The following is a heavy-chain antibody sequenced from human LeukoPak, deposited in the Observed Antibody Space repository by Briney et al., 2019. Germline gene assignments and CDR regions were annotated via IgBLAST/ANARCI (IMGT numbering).Heavy chain of an antibody. Sequence: GESLQISCQISGYLFTTYWIAWVRQMPGKGLEWMGVIYPADSDTKYSPSFQGQVTFSVDKSISTAYLQWNSLKASDTAIYYCVRRPAFYFDYWGQGTLVTVSS. CDR1: GYLFTTYW. V-gene: IGHV5-51*01. J-gene: IGHJ4*02. CDR2: IYPADSDT. CDR3: VRRPAFYFDY. D-gene: IGHD6-6*01.